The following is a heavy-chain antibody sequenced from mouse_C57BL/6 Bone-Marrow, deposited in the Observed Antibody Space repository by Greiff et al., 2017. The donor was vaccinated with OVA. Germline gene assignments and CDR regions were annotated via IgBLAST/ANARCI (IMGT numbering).Heavy chain of an antibody. D-gene: IGHD2-5*01. Sequence: EVKLMESGGGLVQPGGSLKLSCAASGFTFSDYGMAWVRQAPRKGPEWVAFISNLAYSIYYADTVTGRFTISRENAKNTLYLEMSSLRSEDTAMYYCARQDSNQYYFDYWGQGTTLTVSS. CDR2: ISNLAYSI. CDR1: GFTFSDYG. J-gene: IGHJ2*01. V-gene: IGHV5-15*01. CDR3: ARQDSNQYYFDY.